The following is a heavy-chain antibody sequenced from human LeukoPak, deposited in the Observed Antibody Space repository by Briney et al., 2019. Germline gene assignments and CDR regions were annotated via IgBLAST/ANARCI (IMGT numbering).Heavy chain of an antibody. D-gene: IGHD3-10*01. CDR3: ARETYYYGSGSYPLSL. Sequence: SETLSLTCTVSGGSISSSSYYWGWIRQPPGKGLEWIGSIYYSGSTYYNPSLKSRVTISVDTSKNQFSLKLSSVTAADTAVYYCARETYYYGSGSYPLSLWGQGTLVTVSS. V-gene: IGHV4-39*07. CDR2: IYYSGST. CDR1: GGSISSSSYY. J-gene: IGHJ4*02.